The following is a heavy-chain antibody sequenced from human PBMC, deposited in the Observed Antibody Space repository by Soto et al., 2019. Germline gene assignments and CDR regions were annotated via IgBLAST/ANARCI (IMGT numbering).Heavy chain of an antibody. CDR1: GYTFTSYD. CDR2: MNPNSGNT. Sequence: ASVKVSCKASGYTFTSYDINWVRQATGQGVEWMGWMNPNSGNTGYAQKFQGRVTMTRNTSISTAYMELSSLRSEDTAVYYCARRQAKYYDFWSGSLAAYYYYGMDVWGQGTTVTVSS. V-gene: IGHV1-8*01. J-gene: IGHJ6*02. D-gene: IGHD3-3*01. CDR3: ARRQAKYYDFWSGSLAAYYYYGMDV.